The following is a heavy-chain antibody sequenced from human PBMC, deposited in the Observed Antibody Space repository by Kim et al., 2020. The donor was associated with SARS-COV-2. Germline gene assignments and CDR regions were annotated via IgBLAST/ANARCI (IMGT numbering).Heavy chain of an antibody. CDR2: ISSSSYI. CDR3: ARDPIYCSSTSCYHPGTYDWHLVGYGMDV. Sequence: GGSLRLSCAASGFTFSSYSMNWVRQAPGKGLEWVSSISSSSYIYYADSVKGRFTISRDNAKNSLYLQMNSLRAEDTAVYYCARDPIYCSSTSCYHPGTYDWHLVGYGMDVWGQGTTVTVSS. CDR1: GFTFSSYS. J-gene: IGHJ6*02. D-gene: IGHD2-2*01. V-gene: IGHV3-21*01.